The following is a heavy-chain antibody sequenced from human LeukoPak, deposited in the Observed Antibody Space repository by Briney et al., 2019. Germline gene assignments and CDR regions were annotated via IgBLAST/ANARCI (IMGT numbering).Heavy chain of an antibody. Sequence: SETLSLTCTVPGGSIISYYWSWIRQPAGKGLEWIGRTYTSGSTNYNPSLKSRVTMSVDTSKNQFSLKLSSVTAADTAVYYCARGVRYYYDSSGYHFDYWGQGTLVTVSS. CDR3: ARGVRYYYDSSGYHFDY. V-gene: IGHV4-4*07. CDR2: TYTSGST. CDR1: GGSIISYY. J-gene: IGHJ4*02. D-gene: IGHD3-22*01.